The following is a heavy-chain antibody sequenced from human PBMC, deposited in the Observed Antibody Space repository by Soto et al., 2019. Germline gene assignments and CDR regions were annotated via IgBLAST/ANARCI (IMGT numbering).Heavy chain of an antibody. CDR1: GYSISSGYY. CDR3: ARGGGKSYFNY. Sequence: SETLSLTCGVSGYSISSGYYWGWIRQPPGKGLEWIGNFFHRGNSYYNPSLKSRVTMSVDTSQNKFSLKLSSVTAADTALYYCARGGGKSYFNYWGQGTLVTVSS. J-gene: IGHJ4*02. D-gene: IGHD3-16*01. CDR2: FFHRGNS. V-gene: IGHV4-38-2*01.